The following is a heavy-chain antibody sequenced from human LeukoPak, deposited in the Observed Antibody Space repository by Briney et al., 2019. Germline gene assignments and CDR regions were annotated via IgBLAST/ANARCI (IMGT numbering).Heavy chain of an antibody. CDR2: ISYDGSNK. CDR3: ARETFGVVVSAFDI. CDR1: GFTFSSYA. V-gene: IGHV3-30-3*01. J-gene: IGHJ3*02. D-gene: IGHD3-22*01. Sequence: PGGSLRLSCAASGFTFSSYAMHWVRQAPGKGLEWVAVISYDGSNKYYADSVKGRFTISRDNSKNTLYLQMNSLRAEDTAVYYCARETFGVVVSAFDIWGQGTMVTVSS.